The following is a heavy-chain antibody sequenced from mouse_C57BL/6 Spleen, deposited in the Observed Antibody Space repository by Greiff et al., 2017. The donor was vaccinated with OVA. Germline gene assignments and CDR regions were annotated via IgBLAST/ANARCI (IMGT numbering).Heavy chain of an antibody. V-gene: IGHV1-15*01. J-gene: IGHJ4*01. CDR3: TRRDGYYYYYAMDY. Sequence: QVQLQQSGAELVRPGASVTLSCKASGYTFTDYEMHWVKQTPVHGLEWIGAIDPETGGTAYNQKFKGKAILTADKSSSTAYMALRSLTSEYSAVYYCTRRDGYYYYYAMDYWGQGTSVTVSS. D-gene: IGHD2-3*01. CDR2: IDPETGGT. CDR1: GYTFTDYE.